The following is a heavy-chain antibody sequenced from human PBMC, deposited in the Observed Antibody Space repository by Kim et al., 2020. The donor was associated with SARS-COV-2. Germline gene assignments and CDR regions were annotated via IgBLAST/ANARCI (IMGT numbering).Heavy chain of an antibody. D-gene: IGHD6-13*01. CDR1: GFTFSSYG. CDR2: ISYDGSNK. J-gene: IGHJ4*02. CDR3: AKRAGRGDSSSAPFDY. Sequence: GGSLRLSCAASGFTFSSYGMHWVRQAPGKGLEWVAVISYDGSNKYYADSVKGRFTISRDNSKNTLYLQMNSLRAEDTAVYYCAKRAGRGDSSSAPFDYWGQGTLVTVSS. V-gene: IGHV3-30*18.